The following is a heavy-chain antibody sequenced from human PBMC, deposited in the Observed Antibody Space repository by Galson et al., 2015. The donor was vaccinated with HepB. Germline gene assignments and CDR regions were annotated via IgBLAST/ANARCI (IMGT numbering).Heavy chain of an antibody. CDR1: GFTFDDYA. Sequence: SLRLSCAASGFTFDDYAMHWVRQAPGKGLEWVSGISWNSGSIGYADSVKGRFTISRDNAKNSLYLQMNSLRAEDTALYYCAKDMSSSSWDPFDYWGQGTLVTVSS. V-gene: IGHV3-9*01. D-gene: IGHD6-13*01. CDR3: AKDMSSSSWDPFDY. J-gene: IGHJ4*02. CDR2: ISWNSGSI.